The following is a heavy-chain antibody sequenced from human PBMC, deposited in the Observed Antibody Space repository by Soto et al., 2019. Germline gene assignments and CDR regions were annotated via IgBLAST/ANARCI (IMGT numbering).Heavy chain of an antibody. CDR3: ARVVVATTRGGDKQYYFDY. CDR1: GGTFSSYA. D-gene: IGHD5-12*01. V-gene: IGHV1-69*13. CDR2: IIPIFGTA. J-gene: IGHJ4*02. Sequence: SVKVSCKASGGTFSSYAISWVRQAPGQGLEWMGGIIPIFGTANYAQKFQGRVTITADESTSTAYMGLSSPRSEDTAVYYCARVVVATTRGGDKQYYFDYWGQGTLVTVSS.